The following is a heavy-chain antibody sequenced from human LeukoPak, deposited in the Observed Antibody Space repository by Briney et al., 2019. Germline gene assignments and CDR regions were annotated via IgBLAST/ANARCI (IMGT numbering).Heavy chain of an antibody. Sequence: SETLSLTCAIYGGSFSGYYWSWIRQPPGNGLEWIGEINHSGSTNYNPSLKIRVTISVDTSKNQFSLKLSSVTAADTAVYYCARRKAATGDFDIWGQGTMVTVSS. CDR3: ARRKAATGDFDI. CDR1: GGSFSGYY. CDR2: INHSGST. V-gene: IGHV4-34*01. D-gene: IGHD6-13*01. J-gene: IGHJ3*02.